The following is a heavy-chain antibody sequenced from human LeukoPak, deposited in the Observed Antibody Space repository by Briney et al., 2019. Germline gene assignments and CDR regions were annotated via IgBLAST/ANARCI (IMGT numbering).Heavy chain of an antibody. V-gene: IGHV3-48*03. D-gene: IGHD2-2*01. CDR1: GFTFTSYE. J-gene: IGHJ4*02. CDR2: ISSSGTTI. CDR3: ARRYCSSTSCLIDY. Sequence: PGGSLRLSCAASGFTFTSYEMNWVRQAPGKGLEWVSYISSSGTTIFYADSVKGRFTISRDNAKNSLYLQMNSLRAEDTAIYYCARRYCSSTSCLIDYWGQGTLATVSS.